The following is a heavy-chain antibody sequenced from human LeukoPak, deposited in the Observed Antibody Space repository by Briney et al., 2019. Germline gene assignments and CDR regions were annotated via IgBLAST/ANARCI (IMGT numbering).Heavy chain of an antibody. Sequence: GGSLRLSCAASGFTFSSYGMSWVRQAPGKGLEWVANIKQDGSEKYYVDSVKGRFTISRDNAKNSLYLQMNSLRAEDTAVYYCARWGHVVAAGTGLDYWGQGTLVTVSS. CDR2: IKQDGSEK. CDR1: GFTFSSYG. J-gene: IGHJ4*02. CDR3: ARWGHVVAAGTGLDY. V-gene: IGHV3-7*01. D-gene: IGHD6-13*01.